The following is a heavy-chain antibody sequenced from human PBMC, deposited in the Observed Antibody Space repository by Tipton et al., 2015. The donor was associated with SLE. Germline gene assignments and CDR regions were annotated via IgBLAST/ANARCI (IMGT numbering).Heavy chain of an antibody. J-gene: IGHJ3*02. Sequence: TLSLTCNVSGDSISSGGYYWSWIRQPPGKGLEWIGNIYYSGSTYYNPSLKSRVTISVDMSRNQFSLRLDSVTAADTALYYCARGEMDVFDIWGQGTVVSVSS. CDR2: IYYSGST. V-gene: IGHV4-31*03. CDR1: GDSISSGGYY. CDR3: ARGEMDVFDI.